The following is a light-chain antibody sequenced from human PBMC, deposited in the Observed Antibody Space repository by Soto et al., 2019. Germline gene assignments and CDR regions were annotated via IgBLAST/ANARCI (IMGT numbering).Light chain of an antibody. V-gene: IGLV6-57*04. CDR3: HSCDSSAHWV. CDR2: QDN. Sequence: NFMLTQPHSVSESPGKTVTISCTRSGGSIANNYVQWYQQRPGSAPTPVIFQDNERPSGVPDRFSGSIDSSSNSASLTISGLRTEDEADYYCHSCDSSAHWVFGGGTKLTV. CDR1: GGSIANNY. J-gene: IGLJ3*02.